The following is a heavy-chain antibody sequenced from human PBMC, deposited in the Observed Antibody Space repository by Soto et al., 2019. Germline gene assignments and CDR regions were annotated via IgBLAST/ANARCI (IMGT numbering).Heavy chain of an antibody. CDR2: ISGSGGST. J-gene: IGHJ4*02. CDR3: AKDDYYGLCTRGGFDY. CDR1: GYTFSSYA. D-gene: IGHD3-10*01. Sequence: EVQLLESGGGLVQPGGSLRLSCAASGYTFSSYAMSWVRQAPGKGLEWVSGISGSGGSTYYADSVKGLFTMSRDGSKNTLYLQMYSLRAEDTAVYYCAKDDYYGLCTRGGFDYWGQGTLVTVSS. V-gene: IGHV3-23*01.